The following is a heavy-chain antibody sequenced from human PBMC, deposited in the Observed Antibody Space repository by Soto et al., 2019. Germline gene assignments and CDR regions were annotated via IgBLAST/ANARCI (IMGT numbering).Heavy chain of an antibody. CDR1: GGSINTGGYY. V-gene: IGHV4-31*02. CDR3: ARRLDDTPETFFNWFDP. D-gene: IGHD2-15*01. J-gene: IGHJ5*02. CDR2: IFYTGTA. Sequence: SETLSLTCTVSGGSINTGGYYWGWIRHLPGEGLEWIGHIFYTGTAYYNPSLRSRVTVSIDTSANQFSLRMYSVTAADTAMYYCARRLDDTPETFFNWFDPWGQGILVTVS.